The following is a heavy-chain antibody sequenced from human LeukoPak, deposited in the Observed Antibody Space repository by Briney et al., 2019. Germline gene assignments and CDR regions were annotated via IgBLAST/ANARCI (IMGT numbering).Heavy chain of an antibody. CDR2: ISHSGST. V-gene: IGHV4-34*01. CDR3: AGLVGRYSSGLYYYYFDY. D-gene: IGHD3-22*01. Sequence: SETLSLTCAVYGGSFSDYFWSWIRQPPGKGLEWIGEISHSGSTTYNPSLRSRVTISGDTSKKQFSLKLSSVTAADTAVYYCAGLVGRYSSGLYYYYFDYWGQGTLVTVSS. CDR1: GGSFSDYF. J-gene: IGHJ4*02.